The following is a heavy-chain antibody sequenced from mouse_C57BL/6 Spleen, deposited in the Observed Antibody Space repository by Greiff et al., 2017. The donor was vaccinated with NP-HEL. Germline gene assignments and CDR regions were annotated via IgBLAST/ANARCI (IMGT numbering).Heavy chain of an antibody. D-gene: IGHD2-3*01. J-gene: IGHJ3*01. CDR3: ASIYDGYYGFAY. CDR1: GFSLTSYG. Sequence: VQLQQSGPGLVQPSQSLSITCTVSGFSLTSYGVHWVRQSPGQGLEWLGVIWRGGSTDYNAAFFSRLSTSKDNSKCQVFFKMNSLEADDTAIYYCASIYDGYYGFAYWGQGTLVTVSA. CDR2: IWRGGST. V-gene: IGHV2-2*01.